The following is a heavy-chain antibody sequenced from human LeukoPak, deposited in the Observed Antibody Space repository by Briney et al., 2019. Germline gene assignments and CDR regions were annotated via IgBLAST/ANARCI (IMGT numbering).Heavy chain of an antibody. CDR2: INWNGGST. V-gene: IGHV3-20*04. CDR1: GFTFSSYA. Sequence: GGSLRLSCAASGFTFSSYAMSWVRQAPGKGLEWVSGINWNGGSTGYADSVKGRFTISRDNAKNSLYLQMNSLRAEDTALYYCARANRSYDSSGYYVDAFDIWGQGTMVTVSS. J-gene: IGHJ3*02. CDR3: ARANRSYDSSGYYVDAFDI. D-gene: IGHD3-22*01.